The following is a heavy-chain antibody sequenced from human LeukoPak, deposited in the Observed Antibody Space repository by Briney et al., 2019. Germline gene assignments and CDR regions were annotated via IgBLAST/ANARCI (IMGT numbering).Heavy chain of an antibody. D-gene: IGHD3-22*01. CDR1: GFIFDDYG. Sequence: GGSLRLSCAASGFIFDDYGMSWVRQAPGKGLEWASGINWNGGSTGYADSVKGRFTISRDNAKNSLYLQMNSLRAEDTAVYYCAREYYDSSGYYGKFDYWGQGTLVTVSS. CDR3: AREYYDSSGYYGKFDY. J-gene: IGHJ4*02. V-gene: IGHV3-20*04. CDR2: INWNGGST.